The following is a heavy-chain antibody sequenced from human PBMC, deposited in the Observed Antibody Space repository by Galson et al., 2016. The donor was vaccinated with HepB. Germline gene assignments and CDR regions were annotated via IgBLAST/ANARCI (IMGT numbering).Heavy chain of an antibody. J-gene: IGHJ4*02. CDR3: ARGQNNFRR. Sequence: SETLSLTCTVTGGSFTSYYWSWIRQPPGKELEWIGCIYYTGTTNYNPSLKSRVTFSMDTSESQFSLHLSSVNPADAAVYYCARGQNNFRRWGQGTLVTVSS. D-gene: IGHD1-20*01. V-gene: IGHV4-59*01. CDR1: GGSFTSYY. CDR2: IYYTGTT.